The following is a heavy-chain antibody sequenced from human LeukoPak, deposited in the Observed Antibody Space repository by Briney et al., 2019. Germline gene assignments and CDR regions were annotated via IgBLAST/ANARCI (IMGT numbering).Heavy chain of an antibody. CDR3: ARPKSQLAPYYFDY. CDR2: MNPNSGNT. CDR1: GYTFTSYD. J-gene: IGHJ4*02. D-gene: IGHD6-19*01. V-gene: IGHV1-8*01. Sequence: ASVKVSCKASGYTFTSYDINWVRQATGQGLEWMGWMNPNSGNTGYAQKFQGRVTMTRNTSISTAYMELSSLRSEDTAVYYCARPKSQLAPYYFDYWGQGTLVTASS.